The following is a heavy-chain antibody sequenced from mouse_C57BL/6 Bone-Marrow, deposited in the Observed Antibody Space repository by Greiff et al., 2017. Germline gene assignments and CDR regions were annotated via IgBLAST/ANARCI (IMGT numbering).Heavy chain of an antibody. J-gene: IGHJ2*01. Sequence: EVKLMESGGGLVQPKGSLKLSCAASGFTFNTYAMNWVRQAPGKGLEWVARIRSKSNNYATYYADSVKDRFTISRDDSQSMLYLQMNNLKTEDTAMYYCVRATLDYWGQGTTLTVSS. CDR3: VRATLDY. D-gene: IGHD6-1*01. CDR2: IRSKSNNYAT. CDR1: GFTFNTYA. V-gene: IGHV10-1*02.